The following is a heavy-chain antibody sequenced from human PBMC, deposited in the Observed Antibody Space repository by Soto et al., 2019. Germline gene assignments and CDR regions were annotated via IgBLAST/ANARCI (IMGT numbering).Heavy chain of an antibody. CDR1: GFTFSSYS. V-gene: IGHV3-21*01. CDR2: ISSSSSYI. D-gene: IGHD3-22*01. J-gene: IGHJ4*02. Sequence: GGSLRLSCAASGFTFSSYSMNWVRQAPGKGLEWVSSISSSSSYIYYADSVKGRFTISRDNAKNSLYLQMNSLRAEDTAVYYCARDSAYYYDSSGYPDYWGQGTLVTVSS. CDR3: ARDSAYYYDSSGYPDY.